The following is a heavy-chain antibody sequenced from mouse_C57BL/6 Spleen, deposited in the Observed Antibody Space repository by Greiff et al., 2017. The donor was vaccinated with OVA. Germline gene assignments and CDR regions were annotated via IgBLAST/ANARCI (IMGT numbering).Heavy chain of an antibody. D-gene: IGHD2-4*01. V-gene: IGHV1-81*01. Sequence: VQGVESGAELARPGASVKLSCKASGYTFTSYGISWVKQRTGQGLEWIGEIYPRSGNTYYNEKFKGKATLTADKSSSTAYMELRSLTSEDSAVYFCAREGGYDYPDYWGQGTTLTVSS. CDR1: GYTFTSYG. CDR3: AREGGYDYPDY. J-gene: IGHJ2*01. CDR2: IYPRSGNT.